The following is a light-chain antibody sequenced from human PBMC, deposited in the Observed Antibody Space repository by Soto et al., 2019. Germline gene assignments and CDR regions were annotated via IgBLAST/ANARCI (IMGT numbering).Light chain of an antibody. CDR1: SSDVGGYNY. CDR3: SSRTV. J-gene: IGLJ1*01. Sequence: QSVLTQPPSASGSPGQSVTFSCTGTSSDVGGYNYVSWYQQHPGKAPKLMIYEVSKRPSGVPDRFSGSKSGNTASLTVSGLQAEDEADYYCSSRTVFGTGTKVTVL. V-gene: IGLV2-8*01. CDR2: EVS.